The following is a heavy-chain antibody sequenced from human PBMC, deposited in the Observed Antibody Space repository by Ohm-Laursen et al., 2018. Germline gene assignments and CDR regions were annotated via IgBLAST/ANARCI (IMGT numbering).Heavy chain of an antibody. V-gene: IGHV3-23*01. Sequence: SLRLSCTASGFTFSSQAMSWVRQAPGKGLEWVSAISGDGYYTYYADSVKGRFTISRDNSKNTLYLQMNSLRAEDTAVYYWVTQAPVTYGVVAAATEFDYWGQGTLVTVSS. CDR3: VTQAPVTYGVVAAATEFDY. J-gene: IGHJ4*02. D-gene: IGHD2-15*01. CDR1: GFTFSSQA. CDR2: ISGDGYYT.